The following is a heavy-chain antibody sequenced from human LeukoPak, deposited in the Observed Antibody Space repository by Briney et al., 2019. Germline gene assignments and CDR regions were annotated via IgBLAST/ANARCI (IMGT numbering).Heavy chain of an antibody. V-gene: IGHV3-11*01. CDR2: ISRSGDSL. D-gene: IGHD3-9*01. CDR3: AREVVIFPDYYYYGMDV. CDR1: GFPFSSFW. Sequence: GGSLRLSCAASGFPFSSFWMTWIRQAPGKGLEWISYISRSGDSLYYADSVEGRFTISRDNAKNSLFLEMNSLRADDTAVYYCAREVVIFPDYYYYGMDVWGQGTTVTVSS. J-gene: IGHJ6*02.